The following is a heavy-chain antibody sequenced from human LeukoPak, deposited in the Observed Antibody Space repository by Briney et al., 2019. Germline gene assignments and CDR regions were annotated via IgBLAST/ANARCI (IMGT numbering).Heavy chain of an antibody. V-gene: IGHV4-4*02. CDR1: GGSISSSNC. J-gene: IGHJ3*02. CDR2: IYHSGST. D-gene: IGHD1-7*01. Sequence: SETLSLTCAVSGGSISSSNCWSWVRQPPGKGLEWIGQIYHSGSTTYNPSLKSRVTISVDKSKNQFSLKLSSVTAADTAVYYCARGPEYNWNYRPRILSAFDIWGQGTMVTVSS. CDR3: ARGPEYNWNYRPRILSAFDI.